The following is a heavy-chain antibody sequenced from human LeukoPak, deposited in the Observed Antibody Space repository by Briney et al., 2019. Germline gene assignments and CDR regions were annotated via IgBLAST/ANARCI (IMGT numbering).Heavy chain of an antibody. D-gene: IGHD3-22*01. CDR2: ISYDGADK. V-gene: IGHV3-30*18. J-gene: IGHJ4*02. CDR1: GFFFRSYG. CDR3: AKDPQDFYGSGGYRPERF. Sequence: PGGSLRLSCAASGFFFRSYGMHWFRQAPGKGLEGVALISYDGADKYYAASVGGRFTISRDNSKNTLFLQMNSLRAEDTAAYYCAKDPQDFYGSGGYRPERFWGQGTLVTVSS.